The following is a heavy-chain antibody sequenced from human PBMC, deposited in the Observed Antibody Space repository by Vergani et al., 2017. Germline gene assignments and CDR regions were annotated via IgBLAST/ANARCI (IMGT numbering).Heavy chain of an antibody. Sequence: QVQLQESGPGLVKPSETLSLTCTVSGCSISSYYWSWIRQPPGKGLEWIGYIYYSGSTNYNPSLKSRVTISVDTSKNQFSLKLSSVTAADTAVYYCASAYSSSWYPYWGRGTLVTVSS. D-gene: IGHD6-13*01. CDR3: ASAYSSSWYPY. J-gene: IGHJ4*02. V-gene: IGHV4-59*01. CDR1: GCSISSYY. CDR2: IYYSGST.